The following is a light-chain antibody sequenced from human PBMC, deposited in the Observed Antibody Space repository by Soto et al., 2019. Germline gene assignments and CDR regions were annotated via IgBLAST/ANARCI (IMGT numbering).Light chain of an antibody. J-gene: IGLJ2*01. CDR1: SSNIGAGYD. Sequence: QSVLTQPPSVSGAPGQRVTISCTGSSSNIGAGYDVQWYQQLPGTAPKLLIYGHTNRPSGVPDRFSGSKSGTSASLAITGLQAEDEADYYCQSYDSSLSAWVFGGGTKLTVL. CDR3: QSYDSSLSAWV. CDR2: GHT. V-gene: IGLV1-40*01.